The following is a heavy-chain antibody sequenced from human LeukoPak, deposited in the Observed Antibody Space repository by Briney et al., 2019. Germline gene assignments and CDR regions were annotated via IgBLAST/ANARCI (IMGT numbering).Heavy chain of an antibody. V-gene: IGHV4-59*01. Sequence: SETLSLTCTVSGGSISYYYWSWIRRPPGKGLEWIGYSFYTGKTKFNPSLKSRVTISVDTSKNQFSLKLSSVTAADTAFYYCARGGSDYATNWFDPWGQGTLVTVSS. J-gene: IGHJ5*02. CDR2: SFYTGKT. D-gene: IGHD1-26*01. CDR3: ARGGSDYATNWFDP. CDR1: GGSISYYY.